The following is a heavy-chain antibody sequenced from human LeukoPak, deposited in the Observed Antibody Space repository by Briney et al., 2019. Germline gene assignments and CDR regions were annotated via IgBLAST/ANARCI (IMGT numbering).Heavy chain of an antibody. J-gene: IGHJ4*02. CDR3: ARVGPSKETTSAFDY. D-gene: IGHD4-17*01. Sequence: GASVKVSCKASGGTFSSYAISWVRQAPGQGLEWMGGIIPIFGTANYAQKFQGRVTITADESTSTAYMELSSLRSEDTAVYYCARVGPSKETTSAFDYWGQGTLVTVSS. CDR2: IIPIFGTA. V-gene: IGHV1-69*13. CDR1: GGTFSSYA.